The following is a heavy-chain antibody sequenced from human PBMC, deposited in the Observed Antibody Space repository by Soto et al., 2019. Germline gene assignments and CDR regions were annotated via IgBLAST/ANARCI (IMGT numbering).Heavy chain of an antibody. CDR1: GDAISGYY. Sequence: SETLSLTCTDSGDAISGYYFSWILEPPGKRPEWLGCIYSSGSTKYNPSLRSRVTLSIDTPRSQFSLRLNSVTAADTAVYYCARARYYGAKNDFWGQGTRVTVSS. D-gene: IGHD1-26*01. J-gene: IGHJ4*02. V-gene: IGHV4-59*01. CDR2: IYSSGST. CDR3: ARARYYGAKNDF.